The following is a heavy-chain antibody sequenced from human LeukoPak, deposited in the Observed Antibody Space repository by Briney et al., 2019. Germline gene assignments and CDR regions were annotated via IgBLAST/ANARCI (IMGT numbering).Heavy chain of an antibody. D-gene: IGHD3-16*01. V-gene: IGHV3-30*18. CDR3: AKDWGEYFDYVWGSFTSFDF. J-gene: IGHJ4*02. CDR2: ILYDGSNK. CDR1: GFTFSSYG. Sequence: PGRSLRLSCAASGFTFSSYGMHWVRQAPGKGLEWVAVILYDGSNKYYADSVEGRFTTSRDNSKNTLYLQMNSLRAEDTAVYYCAKDWGEYFDYVWGSFTSFDFWGQGTLVTVSS.